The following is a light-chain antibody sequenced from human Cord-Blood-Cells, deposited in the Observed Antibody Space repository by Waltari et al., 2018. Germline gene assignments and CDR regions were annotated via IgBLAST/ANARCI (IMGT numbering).Light chain of an antibody. J-gene: IGLJ2*01. CDR2: EGS. V-gene: IGLV2-23*03. Sequence: QSALTQPASVSGSPGQSITNSCTGTSSDVGLFNLVSWYQQHPGKAPKLMIYEGSKRPSGVSNRFSGSKSGNTASLTISGLQAEDEADYYCCSYAGSSTFHVVFGGGTKLTVL. CDR1: SSDVGLFNL. CDR3: CSYAGSSTFHVV.